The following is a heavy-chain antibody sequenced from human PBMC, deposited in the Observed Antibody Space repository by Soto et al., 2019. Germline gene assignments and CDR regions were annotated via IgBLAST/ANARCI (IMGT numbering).Heavy chain of an antibody. CDR2: IYSSGST. CDR1: GGSISGYY. J-gene: IGHJ6*03. Sequence: SETLSLTWTVSGGSISGYYWSWIRQPPGKGLEWVGYIYSSGSTNYNPSLKSRVTILVDTSKNQFSLKLSSVTAEDTAVYYCARAHTAPYYYYYMDVWGKGTTVTVSS. D-gene: IGHD5-18*01. V-gene: IGHV4-59*01. CDR3: ARAHTAPYYYYYMDV.